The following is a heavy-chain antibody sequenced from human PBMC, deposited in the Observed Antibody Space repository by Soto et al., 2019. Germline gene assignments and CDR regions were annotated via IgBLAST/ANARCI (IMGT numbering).Heavy chain of an antibody. D-gene: IGHD6-6*01. CDR1: GFTFSSYA. CDR2: ISYDGSNK. V-gene: IGHV3-30-3*01. Sequence: PGGSLRLSCAASGFTFSSYAMHWVRQAPGKGLEWVAVISYDGSNKYYADSVKGRFTISRDNSKNTLYLQMNSLRAEDTAVYYCAVEYSSPFDYWGQGTLVTVSS. CDR3: AVEYSSPFDY. J-gene: IGHJ4*02.